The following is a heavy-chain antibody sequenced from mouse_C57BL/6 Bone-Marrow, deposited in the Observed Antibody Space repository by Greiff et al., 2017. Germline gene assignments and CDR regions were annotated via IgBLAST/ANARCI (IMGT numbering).Heavy chain of an antibody. Sequence: QVQLKQSGAELVRPGASVKLSCKASGYTFTDYYINWVKQRPGQGLEWIARIYPGSGNPYYNEKFKGKATLTAEKSSSTAYMQLSSLTSEDSAVYFCSRSGYYGSSPSYFDVWGTGTTVTVSS. CDR3: SRSGYYGSSPSYFDV. J-gene: IGHJ1*03. CDR1: GYTFTDYY. D-gene: IGHD1-1*01. V-gene: IGHV1-76*01. CDR2: IYPGSGNP.